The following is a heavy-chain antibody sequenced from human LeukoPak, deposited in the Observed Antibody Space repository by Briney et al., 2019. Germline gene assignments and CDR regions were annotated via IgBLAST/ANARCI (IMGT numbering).Heavy chain of an antibody. V-gene: IGHV3-11*01. CDR1: GGSFSGYY. CDR3: AREGMDYSDPGNWFDP. Sequence: LSLTCVVYGGSFSGYYMSWIRQAPGKGLEWVSYISSSGSTIYYADSVKGRFTISRDNAKNSLYLQMNSLRAEDTAVYYCAREGMDYSDPGNWFDPWGQGTLVTVSS. J-gene: IGHJ5*02. D-gene: IGHD4-17*01. CDR2: ISSSGSTI.